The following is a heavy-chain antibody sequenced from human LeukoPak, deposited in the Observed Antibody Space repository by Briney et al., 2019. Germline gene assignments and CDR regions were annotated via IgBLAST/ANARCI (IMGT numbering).Heavy chain of an antibody. CDR3: AIGNYYYMDV. V-gene: IGHV4-4*07. CDR2: IYTSVSA. J-gene: IGHJ6*03. Sequence: PSETLSLTCTVSGGSISGYYYNWIRQPAGKGLEWIGRIYTSVSASYGPSLKSRVTMSVDTPQNQFSLKVSSVTAADTAVYYCAIGNYYYMDVWGKGTTVTVSS. D-gene: IGHD1-26*01. CDR1: GGSISGYY.